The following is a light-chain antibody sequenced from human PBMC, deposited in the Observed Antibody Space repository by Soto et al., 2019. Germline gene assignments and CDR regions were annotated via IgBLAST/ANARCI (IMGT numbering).Light chain of an antibody. Sequence: DIQMTQSPSTLSASVGDRVTITCRASQTIDSWLAWYQQRPGKPPNLLIYKASTLASGVPSRFSGSGSGTEFTLTINSLQPDDFATYYCQQYSVYWTFGQGTKVDI. CDR3: QQYSVYWT. J-gene: IGKJ1*01. V-gene: IGKV1-5*03. CDR1: QTIDSW. CDR2: KAS.